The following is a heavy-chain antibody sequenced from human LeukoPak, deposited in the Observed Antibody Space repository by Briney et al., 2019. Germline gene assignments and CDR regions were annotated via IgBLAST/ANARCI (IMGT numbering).Heavy chain of an antibody. CDR2: IYHSGST. CDR1: GGSISNSYY. Sequence: SETLSLTCTVSGGSISNSYYWGWIRQPPGKGLEWIGSIYHSGSTYKNPSLKSRVTISVDTSKNQFSLKLSSVTATDTAVYYCARLINSYGYGFGAFDVWGQGTMVTVSS. V-gene: IGHV4-39*01. D-gene: IGHD5-18*01. CDR3: ARLINSYGYGFGAFDV. J-gene: IGHJ3*01.